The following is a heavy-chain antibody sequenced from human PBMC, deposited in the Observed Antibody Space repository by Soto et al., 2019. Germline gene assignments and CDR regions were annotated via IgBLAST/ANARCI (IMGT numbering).Heavy chain of an antibody. V-gene: IGHV3-33*01. CDR2: IWYDGSNK. Sequence: GGSLRLSCAASGFTFSRYGMHWVRQAPGKGLEWVAVIWYDGSNKYYADSVKGRFTISRDNSKNTLYLQMNSLRAEDTAVYYCARDFTDCTNGVCYRADYYYYGMDVWGQGTTVTVSS. D-gene: IGHD2-8*01. CDR1: GFTFSRYG. J-gene: IGHJ6*02. CDR3: ARDFTDCTNGVCYRADYYYYGMDV.